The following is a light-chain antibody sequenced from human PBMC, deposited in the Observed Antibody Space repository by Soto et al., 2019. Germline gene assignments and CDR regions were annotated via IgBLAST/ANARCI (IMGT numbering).Light chain of an antibody. CDR3: SSHTTYSTRI. V-gene: IGLV2-14*01. CDR2: EVS. CDR1: SSDIGSYNY. Sequence: QSALTQPASVSGSPGQSIAISCTGTSSDIGSYNYVSWYQQHPGKAPKLIIHEVSNRPSGISDHLSGSKSGNTASLTISGLQADDEADYYCSSHTTYSTRIFGTGTKVTVL. J-gene: IGLJ1*01.